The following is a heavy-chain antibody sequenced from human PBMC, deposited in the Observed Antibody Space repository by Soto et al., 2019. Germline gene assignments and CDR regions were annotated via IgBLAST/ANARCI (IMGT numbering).Heavy chain of an antibody. J-gene: IGHJ5*02. CDR1: GFTFSSYG. D-gene: IGHD6-13*01. Sequence: QVQLVESGGGVVQPGRSLRLSCAASGFTFSSYGMHWVRQAPGKGLEWVAVISYDGSNKYYADSVKGRFTISRDNSKNTLYLQMNSLRAEDTAAYYCAKVPSSSWSYNWFDPWGQGTLVTVSS. V-gene: IGHV3-30*18. CDR2: ISYDGSNK. CDR3: AKVPSSSWSYNWFDP.